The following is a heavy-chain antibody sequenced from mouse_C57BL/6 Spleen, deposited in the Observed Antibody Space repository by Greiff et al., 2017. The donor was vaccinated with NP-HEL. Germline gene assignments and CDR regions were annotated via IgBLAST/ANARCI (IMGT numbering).Heavy chain of an antibody. CDR1: GYTFTDYY. CDR3: ARQRYAMDY. Sequence: QVQLKESGAELVRPGASVKLSCKASGYTFTDYYINWVKQRPGQGLEWIARIYPGSGNTYYNEKFKGKATLTAEKSSSTAYMQLSSLTSEDSAVYFCARQRYAMDYWGQGTSVTVSS. J-gene: IGHJ4*01. CDR2: IYPGSGNT. V-gene: IGHV1-76*01.